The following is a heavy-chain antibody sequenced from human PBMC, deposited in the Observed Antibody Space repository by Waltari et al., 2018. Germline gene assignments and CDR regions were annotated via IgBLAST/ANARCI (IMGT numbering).Heavy chain of an antibody. J-gene: IGHJ3*02. D-gene: IGHD6-19*01. CDR3: ARVTGYSSGFDAFDI. Sequence: QLQLQESGPGLVKPSETLSLTCTVSGGSISSSSYYWGWIRQPPGKGLEWIGSIYYSGSTYYNPSLKSRVTISVDTSKNQFSLKLSSVTAADTAVYYCARVTGYSSGFDAFDIWGQGTMVTVSS. V-gene: IGHV4-39*07. CDR1: GGSISSSSYY. CDR2: IYYSGST.